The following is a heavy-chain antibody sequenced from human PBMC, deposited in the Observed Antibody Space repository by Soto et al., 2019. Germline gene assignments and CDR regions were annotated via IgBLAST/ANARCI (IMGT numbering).Heavy chain of an antibody. CDR3: AMVDVYVTPSPQDV. D-gene: IGHD3-16*01. V-gene: IGHV1-18*01. CDR1: GYTFTRYG. Sequence: QVQLVQSGAEVKNPGASVKVSCKASGYTFTRYGIGWARQAPGQGLEWMGWINTYNGNTNYAQNVQGRVTLTTDTSKSTAKMELRSLRSNDTDIYYCAMVDVYVTPSPQDVWGQGTTVIVSS. CDR2: INTYNGNT. J-gene: IGHJ6*02.